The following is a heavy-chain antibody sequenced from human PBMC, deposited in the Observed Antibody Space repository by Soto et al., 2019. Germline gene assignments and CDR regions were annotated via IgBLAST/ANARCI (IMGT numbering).Heavy chain of an antibody. CDR2: FDPEDGET. Sequence: ASVKVSCKVSGYTLTELSMHWVRQAPGKGLEWMGGFDPEDGETIYAQKFQGRVTMTEDTSTDTAYMELSSLRSEDTAVYYCATVVRLGELSLSWGQGTLVTVSS. CDR1: GYTLTELS. J-gene: IGHJ5*02. CDR3: ATVVRLGELSLS. D-gene: IGHD3-16*02. V-gene: IGHV1-24*01.